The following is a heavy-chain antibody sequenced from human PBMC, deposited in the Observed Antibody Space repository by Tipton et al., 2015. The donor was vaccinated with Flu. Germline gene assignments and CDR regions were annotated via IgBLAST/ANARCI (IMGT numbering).Heavy chain of an antibody. Sequence: TLSLTCTVSGGSISSYYWSWIRQPAGKGLEWIGRIYTSGSTNYNPALKSRVTMSVDTSKNQFSLKLSSVTAADTAVYYCAGGSGSGTYVIFEFWGQGALVTVSS. D-gene: IGHD3-10*01. V-gene: IGHV4-4*07. CDR3: AGGSGSGTYVIFEF. J-gene: IGHJ4*02. CDR2: IYTSGST. CDR1: GGSISSYY.